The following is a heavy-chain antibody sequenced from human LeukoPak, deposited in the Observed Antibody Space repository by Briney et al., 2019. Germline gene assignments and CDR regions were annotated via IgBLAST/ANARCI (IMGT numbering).Heavy chain of an antibody. D-gene: IGHD6-19*01. J-gene: IGHJ4*02. CDR3: ARGGVYSSGSYYLYYFDY. CDR1: GFTFSSYA. V-gene: IGHV3-30-3*01. Sequence: GRSLRLSCVASGFTFSSYAMHWVRQAPGKGLEWVALISYDGSNKYYAGSVKGRFTISRDNSKNTLYLQMNSLRAEDTAVYYCARGGVYSSGSYYLYYFDYWGQGALVTVSS. CDR2: ISYDGSNK.